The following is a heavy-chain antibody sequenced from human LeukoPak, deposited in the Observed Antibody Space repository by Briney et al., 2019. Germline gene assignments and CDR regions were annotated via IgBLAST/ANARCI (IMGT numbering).Heavy chain of an antibody. CDR3: ARAVYSSGGYYFDY. J-gene: IGHJ4*02. CDR2: ISYDGSDK. D-gene: IGHD3-22*01. CDR1: GFTFSSYA. V-gene: IGHV3-30*04. Sequence: GGSLRLSCAASGFTFSSYAMQWVRQAPGKGLEWVAVISYDGSDKNYADSVKGRFTISRDNSMDTLYLQMNSLRAEDTAVYYCARAVYSSGGYYFDYCGQGILVTVSS.